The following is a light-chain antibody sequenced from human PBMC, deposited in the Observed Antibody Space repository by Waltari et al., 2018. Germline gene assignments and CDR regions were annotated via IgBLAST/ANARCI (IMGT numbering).Light chain of an antibody. V-gene: IGKV4-1*01. CDR2: WAS. CDR1: QSVLYTSNNKNY. J-gene: IGKJ1*01. Sequence: ILMTQSPAPLAVSLGERAPINCKSSQSVLYTSNNKNYLAWYQQKPGQPPKLLIYWASTRESGVPDRFSGSGSGTDFTLTISSLQAEDVAVYYCQQYYSTPRTFGQGTKVEIK. CDR3: QQYYSTPRT.